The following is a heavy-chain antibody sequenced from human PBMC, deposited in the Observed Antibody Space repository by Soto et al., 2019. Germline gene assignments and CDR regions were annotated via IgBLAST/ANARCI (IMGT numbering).Heavy chain of an antibody. CDR1: GCTCSSDS. D-gene: IGHD3-9*01. Sequence: PANFSCNGSGCTCSSDSMNWVRQSPGQGLEWMGGIIPIFGTANNAQKIQGRVTITADESATTVYMELSSLRSEDTAVYYCARAPNILTVKYYFDYWGKGTLVTGSS. J-gene: IGHJ4*02. CDR3: ARAPNILTVKYYFDY. CDR2: IIPIFGTA. V-gene: IGHV1-69*13.